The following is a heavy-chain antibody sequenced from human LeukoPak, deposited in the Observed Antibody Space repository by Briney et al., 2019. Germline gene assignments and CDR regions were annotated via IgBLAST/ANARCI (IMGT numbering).Heavy chain of an antibody. J-gene: IGHJ4*02. CDR2: IWYDGSNK. CDR1: GFTFSSYG. D-gene: IGHD1-26*01. Sequence: SGGSLRLSCAASGFTFSSYGMHWVRQAPGKGLEWVALIWYDGSNKYHADSEKGRFTISRDNSKNTLYLQMNSLRAEDTAVYYCARPESGNYYFDYWGQGTLVTVSS. V-gene: IGHV3-33*01. CDR3: ARPESGNYYFDY.